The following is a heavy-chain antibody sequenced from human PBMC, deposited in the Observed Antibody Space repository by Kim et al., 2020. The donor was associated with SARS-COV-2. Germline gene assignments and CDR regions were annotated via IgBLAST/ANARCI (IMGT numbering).Heavy chain of an antibody. Sequence: GGSLRLSCAASGFTFSSYWMSWVRQAPGKGLEWVANIKQDGSEKYYVDSVKGRFTISRDNAKNSLYLQMNSLRAEDTAVYYCARVLKPGSAAGKSGFDPWGQGTLVTVSS. CDR1: GFTFSSYW. J-gene: IGHJ5*02. D-gene: IGHD6-13*01. V-gene: IGHV3-7*03. CDR2: IKQDGSEK. CDR3: ARVLKPGSAAGKSGFDP.